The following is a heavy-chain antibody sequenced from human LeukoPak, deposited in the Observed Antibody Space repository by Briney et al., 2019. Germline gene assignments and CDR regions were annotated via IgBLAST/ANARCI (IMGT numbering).Heavy chain of an antibody. D-gene: IGHD3-10*01. CDR1: RFTFSTYS. J-gene: IGHJ4*02. V-gene: IGHV3-21*04. CDR3: AKDRGIISDY. CDR2: ISSGSSYI. Sequence: GGSLRLSCAASRFTFSTYSMNWVRQAPGKGLEWVSSISSGSSYIYYADSVKGRFTISRDNSKNTLYLQMNSLGVEDTAVYYCAKDRGIISDYWGQGTLVTVSS.